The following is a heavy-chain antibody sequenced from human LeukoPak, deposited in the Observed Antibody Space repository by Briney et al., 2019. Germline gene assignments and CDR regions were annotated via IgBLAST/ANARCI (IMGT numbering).Heavy chain of an antibody. CDR3: TRPDCSSTSCYVSSDYGMDV. CDR1: GFTFGDYA. D-gene: IGHD2-2*01. V-gene: IGHV3-49*03. J-gene: IGHJ6*02. Sequence: GGSLRLSCTASGFTFGDYAMSWFRQAPGRGLEWVGFIRSKAYGRTTEYAASVKGRFTISRDDSKSIAYLQMNSLKTEDTAVYYCTRPDCSSTSCYVSSDYGMDVWGQGTTVTVSS. CDR2: IRSKAYGRTT.